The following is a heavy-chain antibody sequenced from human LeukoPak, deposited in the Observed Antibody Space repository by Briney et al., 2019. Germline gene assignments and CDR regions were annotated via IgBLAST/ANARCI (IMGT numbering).Heavy chain of an antibody. Sequence: GGSLRLSCAASGFTFSTNSMSWVRQAPGRGLEWVSYITSSGSVIHYSDSVRGRFTISRDNAKSSLYLQMNSLRAEDTAIYYCARDWASPGPTTIWGQGTLVTVSS. CDR3: ARDWASPGPTTI. V-gene: IGHV3-48*01. CDR2: ITSSGSVI. J-gene: IGHJ4*02. D-gene: IGHD1-26*01. CDR1: GFTFSTNS.